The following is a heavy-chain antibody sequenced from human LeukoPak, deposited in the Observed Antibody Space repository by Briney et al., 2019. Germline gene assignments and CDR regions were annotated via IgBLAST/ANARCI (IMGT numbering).Heavy chain of an antibody. CDR2: ISYDGSNK. CDR3: ARDRSRVVITILDY. D-gene: IGHD3-22*01. J-gene: IGHJ4*02. Sequence: PGGSLRLSCAASGFTFSSYAMHWVRQAPGKGLEWVAVISYDGSNKYYADSVKGRFTISRDNSKNMLYLQMNSLRAEDTAVYYCARDRSRVVITILDYWGQGTLVTVSS. V-gene: IGHV3-30-3*01. CDR1: GFTFSSYA.